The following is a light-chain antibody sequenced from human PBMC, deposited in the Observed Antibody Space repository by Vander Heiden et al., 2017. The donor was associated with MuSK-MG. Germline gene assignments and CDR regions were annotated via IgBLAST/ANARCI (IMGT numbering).Light chain of an antibody. V-gene: IGKV3-15*01. CDR1: QSINTN. CDR3: QHYNNWPGYT. CDR2: GSS. Sequence: EVVMTQSPATLSVSPGERAIISCRASQSINTNLAWYQLKPGQAPRLLIYGSSTRATAIPARFSGSGYGTEFTLTISSLQSEDSAVYYCQHYNNWPGYTFGQGTKLEIK. J-gene: IGKJ2*01.